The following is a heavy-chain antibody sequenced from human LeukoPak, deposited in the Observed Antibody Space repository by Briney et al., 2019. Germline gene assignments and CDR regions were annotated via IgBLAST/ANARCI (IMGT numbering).Heavy chain of an antibody. J-gene: IGHJ4*02. V-gene: IGHV3-23*01. CDR2: ISGSGGST. D-gene: IGHD4-23*01. CDR3: ARDYGGSSPFDY. Sequence: GGSLRLSCVVSGFTFSSYAMSWVRQAPGKGLEWDSGISGSGGSTYYADSVKGRFTISRDNSKNTLYLQMNSLRAEDTAVYYCARDYGGSSPFDYWGQGTLVTVSS. CDR1: GFTFSSYA.